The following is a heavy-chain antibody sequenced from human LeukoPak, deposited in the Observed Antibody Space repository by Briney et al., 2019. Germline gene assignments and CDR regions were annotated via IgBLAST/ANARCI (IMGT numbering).Heavy chain of an antibody. CDR3: ARVLGDSYAPNWFDP. CDR1: GGTFSSYA. CDR2: IIPIFGTA. D-gene: IGHD5-18*01. J-gene: IGHJ5*02. Sequence: GASVKVSCKASGGTFSSYAISWVRQAPGQGLEWMGGIIPIFGTANYAQKFQGRVTITADESTSTAYMELSSLRSEDTAVYYCARVLGDSYAPNWFDPWGQGTLVTVSS. V-gene: IGHV1-69*13.